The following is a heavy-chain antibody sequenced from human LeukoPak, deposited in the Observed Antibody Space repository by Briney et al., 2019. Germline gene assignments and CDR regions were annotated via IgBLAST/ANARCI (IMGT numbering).Heavy chain of an antibody. J-gene: IGHJ6*03. Sequence: SETLSLTCAVYGGSFSGYYWSGIRQPPGKGLEWIGEINNSGSTNYNPYLKSRVTISVDTSKNQFSLKLSSVTAADTAVYYCARGWFQEGWLLSTPDYYYYMDVWGKRTTVTVSS. D-gene: IGHD5-24*01. CDR1: GGSFSGYY. V-gene: IGHV4-34*01. CDR2: INNSGST. CDR3: ARGWFQEGWLLSTPDYYYYMDV.